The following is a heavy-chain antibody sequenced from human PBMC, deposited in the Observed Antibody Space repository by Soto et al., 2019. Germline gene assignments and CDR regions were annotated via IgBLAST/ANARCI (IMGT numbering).Heavy chain of an antibody. CDR2: IGVSETTT. D-gene: IGHD2-21*01. CDR1: VFTFNSYE. J-gene: IGHJ4*02. CDR3: AREELNCGGDCFAF. Sequence: WGSLRLSCSASVFTFNSYEFNWFRQAPGKGLEWISYIGVSETTTYYAGSVRGRFTVSRDNAKNSVYLQMNSLTAEDTALYYCAREELNCGGDCFAFWGRGALVTVSS. V-gene: IGHV3-48*03.